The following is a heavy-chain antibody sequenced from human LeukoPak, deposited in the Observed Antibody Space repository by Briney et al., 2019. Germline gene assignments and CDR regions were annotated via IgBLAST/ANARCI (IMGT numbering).Heavy chain of an antibody. CDR3: AKETPGYGRSWYTPFNY. CDR1: GFTFSSYA. J-gene: IGHJ4*02. Sequence: GGSLRLSCAASGFTFSSYAMSWVRQAPGKGLEWVSAISGSGGSTYYADSVKGRFTISRDNSKNTLYLQMNSLRAEDTAVYYCAKETPGYGRSWYTPFNYWGQETLVTVSS. D-gene: IGHD6-13*01. CDR2: ISGSGGST. V-gene: IGHV3-23*01.